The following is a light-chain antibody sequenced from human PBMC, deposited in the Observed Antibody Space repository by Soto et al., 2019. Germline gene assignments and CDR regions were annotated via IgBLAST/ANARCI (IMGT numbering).Light chain of an antibody. CDR2: DVS. V-gene: IGLV2-11*01. CDR3: CSYSGSDSLF. CDR1: SSDVGSYNY. Sequence: QSALTQPRSVSGSPGESVTISCSGTSSDVGSYNYVSWYQQYPGKAPKVMIYDVSERPSEVPVRFSGSKSGNTASLTISGLQAEDEAEYFCCSYSGSDSLFFGGGTQLTVL. J-gene: IGLJ2*01.